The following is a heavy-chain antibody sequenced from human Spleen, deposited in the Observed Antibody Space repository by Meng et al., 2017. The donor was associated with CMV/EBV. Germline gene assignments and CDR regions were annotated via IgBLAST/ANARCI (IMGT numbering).Heavy chain of an antibody. Sequence: GESLKISCAASGLTLSSYWMSWVRQAPGKGLEWVANIKQDGSEKNYVDSVKGRFTISRDNAKNSLYLQMNSLRAEDTAVYYCARGITTDYWGQGTLVTVSS. CDR1: GLTLSSYW. CDR2: IKQDGSEK. CDR3: ARGITTDY. D-gene: IGHD3-16*01. V-gene: IGHV3-7*01. J-gene: IGHJ4*02.